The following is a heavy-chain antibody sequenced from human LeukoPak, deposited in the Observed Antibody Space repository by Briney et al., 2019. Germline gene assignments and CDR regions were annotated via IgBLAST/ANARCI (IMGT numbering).Heavy chain of an antibody. CDR1: GYTFTSYD. CDR3: ARDRGKDYDYVWGSITDY. D-gene: IGHD3-16*01. CDR2: MNPNSGNT. V-gene: IGHV1-8*01. J-gene: IGHJ4*02. Sequence: ASVKVSCKASGYTFTSYDINWVRQATGQGLEWMGWMNPNSGNTGYAQKFQGRVTMTRNTSISTAYMELSSLRSDDTAVYYCARDRGKDYDYVWGSITDYWGQGTLVTVSS.